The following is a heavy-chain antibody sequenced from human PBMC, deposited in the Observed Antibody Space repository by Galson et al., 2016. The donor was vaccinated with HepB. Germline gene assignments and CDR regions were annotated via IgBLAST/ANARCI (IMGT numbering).Heavy chain of an antibody. CDR3: AKVTRTSVATDY. CDR2: IDYSGGAT. Sequence: LRLSCAASGFTFNSYTMNWVRQAPGKGLEWVSNIDYSGGATYYADSVKGRFTISRDNSKNTLYLQMNSLRPEDTGVYYCAKVTRTSVATDYWGQGTLVTVSS. V-gene: IGHV3-23*01. J-gene: IGHJ4*02. CDR1: GFTFNSYT. D-gene: IGHD5-12*01.